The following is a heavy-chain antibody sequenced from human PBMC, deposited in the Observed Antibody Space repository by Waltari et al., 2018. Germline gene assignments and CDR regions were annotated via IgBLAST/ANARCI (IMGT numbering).Heavy chain of an antibody. Sequence: QVQLQQWGAGLLKPSETLSLTCAVYGGSFSGYYWSWIRQPPGKGLEWVAVISYDGSNKYYADSVKGRFTISRDNSKNTLYLQMNSLRSEDTAVYYCARARGDSSSWYYYYGMDVWGQGTTVTVSS. V-gene: IGHV3-30-3*01. CDR3: ARARGDSSSWYYYYGMDV. J-gene: IGHJ6*02. CDR2: ISYDGSNK. CDR1: GGSFSGYY. D-gene: IGHD6-13*01.